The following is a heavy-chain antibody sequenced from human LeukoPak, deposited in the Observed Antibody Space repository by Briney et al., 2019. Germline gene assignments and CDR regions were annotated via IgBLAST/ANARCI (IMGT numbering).Heavy chain of an antibody. Sequence: GGSLRLSCAASGFTFSSYAMSWVRQAPGKGLEWVSAISGSGGSTYYADSVKGRFTISRDNSKNTLYLQMNSLRAEDTAVYYCANQKSYYYYGMDAWGQGTTVTVSS. V-gene: IGHV3-23*01. CDR3: ANQKSYYYYGMDA. CDR1: GFTFSSYA. J-gene: IGHJ6*02. CDR2: ISGSGGST.